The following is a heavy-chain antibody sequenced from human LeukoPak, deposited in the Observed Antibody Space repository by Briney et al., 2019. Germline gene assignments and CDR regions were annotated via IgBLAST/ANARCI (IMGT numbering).Heavy chain of an antibody. CDR3: ARALYDSSGYYSHFDY. D-gene: IGHD3-22*01. CDR1: GFTFSSYS. CDR2: IISSSSYI. V-gene: IGHV3-21*01. J-gene: IGHJ4*02. Sequence: GGSLRLSCAASGFTFSSYSMNWVRQAPGKGLEWVSSIISSSSYIYYADSVKGRFTISRDNAKNSLYLQMNSLRAEDTAVYYCARALYDSSGYYSHFDYWGQGTLVTVSS.